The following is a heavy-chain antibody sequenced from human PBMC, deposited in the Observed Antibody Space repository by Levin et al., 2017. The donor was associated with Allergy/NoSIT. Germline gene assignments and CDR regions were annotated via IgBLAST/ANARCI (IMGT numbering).Heavy chain of an antibody. CDR1: DDSISSRSYY. V-gene: IGHV4-39*02. CDR2: IYYSGST. D-gene: IGHD6-13*01. Sequence: TSETLSLTCTVSDDSISSRSYYWGWIRQPPGKGLEWIGSIYYSGSTYYNPSLKSRVTISVDTSKKYFTLKLSSVTAADTAVYYCARRFGLSSNWDFDFWGQGTLVTVSS. J-gene: IGHJ4*02. CDR3: ARRFGLSSNWDFDF.